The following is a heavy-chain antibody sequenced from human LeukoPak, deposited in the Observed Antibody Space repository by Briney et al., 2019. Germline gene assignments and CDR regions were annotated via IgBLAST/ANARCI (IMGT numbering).Heavy chain of an antibody. Sequence: SETLSLTCTVSGGSISGYYWSWIRQPAGKGLEWIGRIYASGNTNYNPSLKSRVTMSVDTSKNQFSLKLSSVTAADTAVYYCARAGVTRLGYFDYWGQGTLVTVSS. CDR1: GGSISGYY. V-gene: IGHV4-4*07. CDR2: IYASGNT. CDR3: ARAGVTRLGYFDY. J-gene: IGHJ4*02. D-gene: IGHD2-21*02.